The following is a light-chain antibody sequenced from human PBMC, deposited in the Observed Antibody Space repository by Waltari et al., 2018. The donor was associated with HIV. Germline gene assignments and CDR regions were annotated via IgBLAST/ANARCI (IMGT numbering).Light chain of an antibody. Sequence: QPALTQPRSVSGSPGQSVTISCTGTSSDVGGYDSVSWYLQHPGKVPKLLIYEVISPPSGGPYRCPPCKSGNTAALTSSGLQPEDEADYVCCSYAGTYTYVRFGGGTKLTVL. CDR1: SSDVGGYDS. CDR2: EVI. J-gene: IGLJ3*02. V-gene: IGLV2-11*01. CDR3: CSYAGTYTYVR.